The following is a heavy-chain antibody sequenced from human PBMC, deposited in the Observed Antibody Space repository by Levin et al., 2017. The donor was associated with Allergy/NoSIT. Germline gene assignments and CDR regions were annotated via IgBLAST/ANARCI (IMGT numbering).Heavy chain of an antibody. CDR2: IYSGGST. J-gene: IGHJ4*02. D-gene: IGHD6-13*01. CDR3: ASTTAAGTGGFDY. Sequence: GGSLRLSCAASGFTVSSNYMSWVRQAPGKGLEWVSVIYSGGSTYYADSVKGRFTISRDNSKNTLYLQMNSLRAEDTAVYYCASTTAAGTGGFDYWGQGTLVTVSS. CDR1: GFTVSSNY. V-gene: IGHV3-66*02.